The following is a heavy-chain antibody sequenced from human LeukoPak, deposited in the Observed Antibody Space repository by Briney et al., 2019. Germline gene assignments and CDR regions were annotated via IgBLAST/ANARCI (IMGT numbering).Heavy chain of an antibody. Sequence: ASVKVSCKASGYTFTSYDINWVRQATGQGLEWMGWMNPNSGNTGYAQKSQGRVTMTRNSSITTAYMEMSSLGSEDTAVYYCARTESSGYYYNGMDVWGQGTTVTVSS. CDR2: MNPNSGNT. V-gene: IGHV1-8*01. CDR1: GYTFTSYD. CDR3: ARTESSGYYYNGMDV. J-gene: IGHJ6*02. D-gene: IGHD6-13*01.